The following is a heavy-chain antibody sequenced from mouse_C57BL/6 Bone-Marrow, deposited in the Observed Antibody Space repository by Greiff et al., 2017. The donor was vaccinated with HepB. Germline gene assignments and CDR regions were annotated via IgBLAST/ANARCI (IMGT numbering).Heavy chain of an antibody. CDR3: ARWYYGSSRSYSH. CDR2: IYPRSGNT. D-gene: IGHD1-1*01. Sequence: QVQLKQSGAELARPGASVKLSCKASGYTFTSYGISWVKQRTGQGLEWIGEIYPRSGNTYYNEKFKGKATLTADKSSSTAYMELRSLTSEDSAVYFCARWYYGSSRSYSHWGQGTTLTVSS. J-gene: IGHJ2*01. V-gene: IGHV1-81*01. CDR1: GYTFTSYG.